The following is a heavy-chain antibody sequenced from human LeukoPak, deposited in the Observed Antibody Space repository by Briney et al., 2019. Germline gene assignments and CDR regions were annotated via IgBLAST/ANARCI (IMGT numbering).Heavy chain of an antibody. Sequence: GGSLRLSCAASGFTVSSNYVAWVRQAPGKGLEWVSVIYSGGTIYYADSVKGRFTISRDNSKNTLYLQMNSLRAEDTAVYYCARGSSRFDIWGQGTMVTVSS. CDR1: GFTVSSNY. CDR3: ARGSSRFDI. J-gene: IGHJ3*02. CDR2: IYSGGTI. V-gene: IGHV3-53*01. D-gene: IGHD2-2*01.